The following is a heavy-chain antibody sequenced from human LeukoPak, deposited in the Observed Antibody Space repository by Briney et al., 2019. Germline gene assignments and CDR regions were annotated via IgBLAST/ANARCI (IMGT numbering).Heavy chain of an antibody. D-gene: IGHD3-3*01. V-gene: IGHV3-48*01. CDR3: AREPDYDFWSGYYTGYYFDY. J-gene: IGHJ4*02. CDR2: ISSSSSTI. Sequence: GGSLRLSCAASGFTFSSYSMNWVRQAPGKGLEWVSYISSSSSTIHYADSVKGRFTISRDNAKNSLYLQMNSLRAEDTAVYYCAREPDYDFWSGYYTGYYFDYWGQGTLVTVSS. CDR1: GFTFSSYS.